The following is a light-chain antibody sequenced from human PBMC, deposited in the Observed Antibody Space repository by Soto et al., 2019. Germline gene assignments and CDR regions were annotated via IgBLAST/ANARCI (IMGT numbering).Light chain of an antibody. Sequence: EIVLTQSPGTLSLSPGERATLSCRASQSVGDTYLAWYQRTPGQAPRLLMYSTSIRATGIPDRFSGSGSGTDFTLTISRLDPEDFAVYYCQHYDRAPMWTFGQGTKVDIK. CDR2: STS. CDR3: QHYDRAPMWT. CDR1: QSVGDTY. V-gene: IGKV3-20*01. J-gene: IGKJ1*01.